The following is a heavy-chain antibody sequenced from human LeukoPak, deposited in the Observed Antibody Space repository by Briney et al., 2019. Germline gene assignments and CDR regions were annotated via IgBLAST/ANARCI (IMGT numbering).Heavy chain of an antibody. V-gene: IGHV3-72*01. Sequence: GGTLRLSCAASGFTFTDHYMDWVRHAQGKGLEWVGRSRNKARSYTTEYASSVRGRFTLSRDDSKKFLYLQMNSLRTDATAVYYWVRVSSTDCPDYWGQGTLVTVSS. CDR1: GFTFTDHY. D-gene: IGHD6-13*01. CDR3: VRVSSTDCPDY. CDR2: SRNKARSYTT. J-gene: IGHJ4*02.